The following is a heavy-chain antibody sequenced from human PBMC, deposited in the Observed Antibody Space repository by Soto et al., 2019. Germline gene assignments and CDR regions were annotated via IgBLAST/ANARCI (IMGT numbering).Heavy chain of an antibody. D-gene: IGHD2-15*01. J-gene: IGHJ5*02. Sequence: QSGGSLRLSCAASGFTFRSYAMHWVRQAPGKGLEWVAVISYDGSNKYYADSVKGRFTISRDNSKNTLYLQMNSLRAEDTAVYYCARGRYCSGGSCYFLGSWFDPWGQGTLVTVSS. CDR3: ARGRYCSGGSCYFLGSWFDP. CDR2: ISYDGSNK. CDR1: GFTFRSYA. V-gene: IGHV3-30-3*01.